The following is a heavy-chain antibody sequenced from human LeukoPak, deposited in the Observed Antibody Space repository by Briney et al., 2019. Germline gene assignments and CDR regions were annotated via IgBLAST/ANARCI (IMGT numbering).Heavy chain of an antibody. Sequence: SETLSLTCTVSGGSISSTSYYWGWIRQPPGKGLEWFGNIYYSGSTYYNPSLKSRVTISVDTSKNQFSLKLSSVTAADTAVYYCARAPYYDILTGYNNWFDPWGQGTLVTVSS. V-gene: IGHV4-39*07. CDR1: GGSISSTSYY. CDR3: ARAPYYDILTGYNNWFDP. CDR2: IYYSGST. J-gene: IGHJ5*02. D-gene: IGHD3-9*01.